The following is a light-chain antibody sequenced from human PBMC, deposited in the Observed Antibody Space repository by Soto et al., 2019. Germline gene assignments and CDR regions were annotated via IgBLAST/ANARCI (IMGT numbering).Light chain of an antibody. CDR1: QTITNY. Sequence: DIQMTQSPSSLSASVGDRVTITCRASQTITNYLNWYRQKPGKAPKLLIFAASILEGGVPSRFSGSGSGTEFTLTISSLQPDDFASYYCQQYNNYSWTFGQGTKVDIK. J-gene: IGKJ1*01. V-gene: IGKV1-39*01. CDR2: AAS. CDR3: QQYNNYSWT.